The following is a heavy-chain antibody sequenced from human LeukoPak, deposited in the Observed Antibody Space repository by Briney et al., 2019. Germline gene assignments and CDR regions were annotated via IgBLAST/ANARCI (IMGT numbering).Heavy chain of an antibody. CDR2: ISYSGST. D-gene: IGHD5-24*01. J-gene: IGHJ5*02. CDR3: ARGWAWFDP. V-gene: IGHV4-39*07. CDR1: SDSFSRRTSY. Sequence: SETLSLTCTASSDSFSRRTSYWGWLRQPPGKGLEWIGSISYSGSTSYNPSLKSRVTISVDMSKSQFSLKLTSVTAADTAVYYCARGWAWFDPWGQGTLVTVSS.